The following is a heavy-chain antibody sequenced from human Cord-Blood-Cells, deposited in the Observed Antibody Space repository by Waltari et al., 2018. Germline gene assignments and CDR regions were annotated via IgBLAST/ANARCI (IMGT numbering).Heavy chain of an antibody. D-gene: IGHD7-27*01. V-gene: IGHV3-30-3*01. CDR2: ISYDGSNK. CDR1: GFTFSSYA. CDR3: ARDPGDLKSFDC. J-gene: IGHJ4*02. Sequence: QVQLVESGGGVVQPGRSLRLSCAASGFTFSSYAMHWVRQAPGKGLEWVAVISYDGSNKYYADSVKGRFTISRDNSKNTLYLQMNSLRAEDTAVYYCARDPGDLKSFDCWGQGTLVTVSS.